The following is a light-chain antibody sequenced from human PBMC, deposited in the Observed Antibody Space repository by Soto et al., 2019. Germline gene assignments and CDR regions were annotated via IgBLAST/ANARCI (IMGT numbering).Light chain of an antibody. CDR1: QSLSSSY. J-gene: IGKJ5*01. Sequence: ENVLTQSPGTLSLSPGERATLSCRASQSLSSSYLAWYQQKPGQAPRLLIYGASSRATGIPDRFSGSGSGTDFTLTISRLEPEDFAVYYCQHQGTFGQGTRLEIK. CDR3: QHQGT. CDR2: GAS. V-gene: IGKV3-20*01.